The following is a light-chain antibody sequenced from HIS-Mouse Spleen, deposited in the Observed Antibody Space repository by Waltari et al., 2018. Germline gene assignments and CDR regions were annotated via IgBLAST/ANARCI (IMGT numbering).Light chain of an antibody. Sequence: DIVMTQSPDSLAVSLGERATINCKSSQSVLYSSNNKNYLAWYQQKTGKPPKLLIYWASTRESGVPDRFSGSGSGTDFTLTISSLQAEDVAVYYCQQYYSTPPLTFGGGTKVEIK. CDR2: WAS. V-gene: IGKV4-1*01. J-gene: IGKJ4*01. CDR3: QQYYSTPPLT. CDR1: QSVLYSSNNKNY.